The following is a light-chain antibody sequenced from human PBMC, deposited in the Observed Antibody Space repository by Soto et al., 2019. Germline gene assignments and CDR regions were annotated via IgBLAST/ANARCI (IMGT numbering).Light chain of an antibody. CDR3: QQSYSTTWT. V-gene: IGKV1-39*01. Sequence: DIQMTQSPSSLSASVGDRVTITCRASQGISTYLNWYQQKPGKAHKLLIYAASSLQSGVPSRCSGRGSETDFTLTISSLQPEDFATYSCQQSYSTTWTFGQGTKVDIK. J-gene: IGKJ1*01. CDR2: AAS. CDR1: QGISTY.